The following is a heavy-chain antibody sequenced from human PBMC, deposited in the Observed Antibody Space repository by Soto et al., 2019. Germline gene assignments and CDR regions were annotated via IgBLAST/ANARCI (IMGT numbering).Heavy chain of an antibody. J-gene: IGHJ5*02. D-gene: IGHD3-10*01. CDR3: ARAPDYYGSGSYYRRSTRAYNWFDP. CDR1: GGTFSSYA. V-gene: IGHV1-69*13. Sequence: ASVKVSCKASGGTFSSYAISWVRQAPGQGLEWMGGIIPIFGTANYAQKFQGRVTITADESTSTAYMELGSLRSEDTAVYYCARAPDYYGSGSYYRRSTRAYNWFDPWGQGTLVTVSS. CDR2: IIPIFGTA.